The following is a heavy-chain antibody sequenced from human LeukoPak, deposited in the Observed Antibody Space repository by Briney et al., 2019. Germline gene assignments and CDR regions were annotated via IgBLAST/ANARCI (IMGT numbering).Heavy chain of an antibody. V-gene: IGHV3-7*01. J-gene: IGHJ3*02. Sequence: GGSLRLSCAASGFTFSSYWMSWVRQAPGKGLEWVASIKQDGSEKYYVDSVKGRFTISRDNAKNSLYLQMNSLRAEDTAVYYCARKGFDILTGYYEPEPIWGQGTMVTVSS. CDR1: GFTFSSYW. CDR3: ARKGFDILTGYYEPEPI. D-gene: IGHD3-9*01. CDR2: IKQDGSEK.